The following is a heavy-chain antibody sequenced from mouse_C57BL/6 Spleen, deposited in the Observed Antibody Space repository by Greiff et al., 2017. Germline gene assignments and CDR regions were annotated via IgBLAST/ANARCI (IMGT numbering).Heavy chain of an antibody. CDR3: AREGYDGFFDY. J-gene: IGHJ2*01. CDR1: GFTFSDYY. D-gene: IGHD2-3*01. V-gene: IGHV5-16*01. Sequence: EVKLVESEGGLVQPGSSMKLSCTASGFTFSDYYMAWVRQVPEKGLEWVANINYDGSSTYYLDSLKSRFIISRDNAKNILYLQMSSLKSEDTATYYCAREGYDGFFDYWGQGTTLTVSS. CDR2: INYDGSST.